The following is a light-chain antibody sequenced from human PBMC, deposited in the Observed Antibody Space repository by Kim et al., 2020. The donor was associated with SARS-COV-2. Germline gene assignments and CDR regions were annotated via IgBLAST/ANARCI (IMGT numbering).Light chain of an antibody. CDR2: NAF. CDR3: QQRTNWPLWT. CDR1: QSVSSF. J-gene: IGKJ1*01. V-gene: IGKV3-11*01. Sequence: EIVLTQSPATLSLSPGESATLSCRASQSVSSFLAWYQQKPGQAPRLLIYNAFNRAPGIPARFSGSASGTDFTLTISSLEPEDFAVYYCQQRTNWPLWTFGQGTKVEI.